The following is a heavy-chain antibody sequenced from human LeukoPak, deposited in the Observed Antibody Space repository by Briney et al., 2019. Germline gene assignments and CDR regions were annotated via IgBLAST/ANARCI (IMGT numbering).Heavy chain of an antibody. Sequence: LSESLSLTCTVSGDSISTYYWSWIRQPPGKGLEWIGYIHYSGSTNYNPSLRSRVTISVDTSKNQFSLKLSSATAADTAVYFCARRAINSVMFDYWGQGTLVTVSS. CDR1: GDSISTYY. CDR2: IHYSGST. J-gene: IGHJ4*02. V-gene: IGHV4-59*08. CDR3: ARRAINSVMFDY. D-gene: IGHD3-16*01.